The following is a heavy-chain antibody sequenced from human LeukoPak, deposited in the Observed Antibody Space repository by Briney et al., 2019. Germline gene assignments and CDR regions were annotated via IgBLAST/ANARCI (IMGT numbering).Heavy chain of an antibody. V-gene: IGHV3-23*01. D-gene: IGHD3-3*01. Sequence: GGSLRLSCAASGFTFSSYAMSWVRQAPGKGLEWVSAISGSGGSTYYADSVKGRFTISRDNSKNTLYLQMNGLRAEDTAVYYCAKDRRFGFGVVIFGRRAFDIWGQGTMVTVSS. J-gene: IGHJ3*02. CDR2: ISGSGGST. CDR3: AKDRRFGFGVVIFGRRAFDI. CDR1: GFTFSSYA.